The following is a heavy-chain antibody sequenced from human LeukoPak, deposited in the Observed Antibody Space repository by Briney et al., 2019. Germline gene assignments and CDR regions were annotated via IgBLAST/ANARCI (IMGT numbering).Heavy chain of an antibody. D-gene: IGHD4-17*01. CDR2: ISSSGSTI. V-gene: IGHV3-48*04. Sequence: PGGSLRLSCAASGFTFSSYWMSWVRQAPGKGLEWVSYISSSGSTIYYADSVKGRFTISRDNAKNSLYLQMNSLRAEDTAVYYCARDSVSHDYGDSIPSPPDYWGQGTLVTVSS. CDR3: ARDSVSHDYGDSIPSPPDY. CDR1: GFTFSSYW. J-gene: IGHJ4*02.